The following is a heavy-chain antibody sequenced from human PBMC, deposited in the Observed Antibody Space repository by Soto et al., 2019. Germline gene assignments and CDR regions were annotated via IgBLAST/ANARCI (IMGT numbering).Heavy chain of an antibody. D-gene: IGHD4-17*01. V-gene: IGHV3-33*01. CDR3: ARDHTVTTNGVGWYFDL. CDR1: GFTFSSYG. J-gene: IGHJ2*01. Sequence: QVQLVESGGGVVQPGRSLRLSCAASGFTFSSYGMHWVRQAPGKGLEWVAVIWYDGSNKYYADSVKGRFTISRDNSKYTLYLQMNGLRAEDTAVYYCARDHTVTTNGVGWYFDLWGRGTLVTVSS. CDR2: IWYDGSNK.